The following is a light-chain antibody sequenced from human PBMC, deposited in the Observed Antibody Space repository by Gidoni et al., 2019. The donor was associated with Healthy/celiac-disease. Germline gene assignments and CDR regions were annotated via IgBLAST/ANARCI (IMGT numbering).Light chain of an antibody. V-gene: IGKV2-28*01. Sequence: DIVMTQSPLSLPVTPGEPASISVRSSQSLLHSNGYNYLDWYLQKPGQAPQLLIYWGSNRASGVPDRFSGSGSGTDFTLKISRVEAEDVGVYYCMQALQTPWTFGQGTKVEIK. CDR1: QSLLHSNGYNY. J-gene: IGKJ1*01. CDR3: MQALQTPWT. CDR2: WGS.